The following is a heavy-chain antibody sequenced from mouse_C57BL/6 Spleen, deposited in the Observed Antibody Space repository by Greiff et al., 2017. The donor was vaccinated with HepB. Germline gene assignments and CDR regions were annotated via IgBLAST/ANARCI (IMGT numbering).Heavy chain of an antibody. J-gene: IGHJ2*01. V-gene: IGHV1-81*01. Sequence: VQLQQSGAELARPGASVKLSCKASGYTFTSYGISWVKQRTGQGLEWIGEIYPRSGNTYYNEKFKGKATLTADKSSSTASMELRSLTSEDSAVYFCARLFITTYYVDYWGQGTTLTVSS. CDR1: GYTFTSYG. CDR2: IYPRSGNT. D-gene: IGHD1-1*01. CDR3: ARLFITTYYVDY.